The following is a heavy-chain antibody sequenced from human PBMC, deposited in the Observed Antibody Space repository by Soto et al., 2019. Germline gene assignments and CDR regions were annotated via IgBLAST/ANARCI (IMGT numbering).Heavy chain of an antibody. CDR2: TYYRSKWYN. Sequence: SQTLSLTCAISGDSVSSNSSAWNWIRHSPSRGLELLGRTYYRSKWYNDYAVSVKSRITIHPDTSKNQFSLQLNSVTPEDTAVYYCTRDEEVAGTYYYYYGMDVWGQGTTVTVSS. V-gene: IGHV6-1*01. CDR3: TRDEEVAGTYYYYYGMDV. D-gene: IGHD6-19*01. CDR1: GDSVSSNSSA. J-gene: IGHJ6*02.